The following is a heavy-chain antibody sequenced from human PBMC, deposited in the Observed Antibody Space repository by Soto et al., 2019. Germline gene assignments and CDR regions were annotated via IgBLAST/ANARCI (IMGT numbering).Heavy chain of an antibody. CDR2: ISGSGGST. V-gene: IGHV3-23*01. J-gene: IGHJ4*02. CDR3: AKANHSSGWYFLDY. Sequence: EVQLLESGGGLVQPGGSLRLSCAASGFTFSSYAMSWVRQAPGKGLEWVSAISGSGGSTYYADSVKGRFTIYRDNSKNTLYLQMNSLRAEDTAVYYCAKANHSSGWYFLDYWGQGTLVTVSS. D-gene: IGHD6-19*01. CDR1: GFTFSSYA.